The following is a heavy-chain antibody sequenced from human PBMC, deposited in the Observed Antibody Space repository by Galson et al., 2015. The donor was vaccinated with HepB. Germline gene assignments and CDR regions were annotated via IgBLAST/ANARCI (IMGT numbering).Heavy chain of an antibody. V-gene: IGHV3-7*01. CDR1: GFTFSSYW. CDR3: GKSDCSDWYVFDY. J-gene: IGHJ4*02. D-gene: IGHD6-19*01. Sequence: SLRLSCAASGFTFSSYWMSWVRQAQGKGLEWVANIKQDGSEKYYADSVKGRFTISRDNYKNTLYLQMNSLSAEVKAVYYCGKSDCSDWYVFDYWGQGTLVTCSS. CDR2: IKQDGSEK.